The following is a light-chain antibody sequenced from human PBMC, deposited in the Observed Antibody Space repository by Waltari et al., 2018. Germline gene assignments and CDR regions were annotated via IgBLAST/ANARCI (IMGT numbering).Light chain of an antibody. CDR3: LQAEEYPRA. Sequence: DIAMTQTPLSLIVTLGQPASISCRSSRGLLHHNGNTYLSWLQLRPGQPPRLLIYKVSNRVPGVPDRFSGSGTGTDFTLKISRVEAEDVGTYVCLQAEEYPRAFGQGTRLEIK. J-gene: IGKJ1*01. CDR2: KVS. CDR1: RGLLHHNGNTY. V-gene: IGKV2-24*01.